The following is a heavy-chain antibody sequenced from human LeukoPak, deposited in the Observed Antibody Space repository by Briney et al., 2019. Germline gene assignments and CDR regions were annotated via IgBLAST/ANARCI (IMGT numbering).Heavy chain of an antibody. J-gene: IGHJ5*02. CDR1: GGSISSSSYY. Sequence: SETLSLTCTVSGGSISSSSYYWGWIRQPPGKGLEWIGSIYYSGSTYYNPSLKSRVTISVDTSKNQFSLKLSSVTAADTAVYYCATGTTSGTYYYGSGSYYNWFDPWGQGTLVTVSS. V-gene: IGHV4-39*01. CDR3: ATGTTSGTYYYGSGSYYNWFDP. D-gene: IGHD3-10*01. CDR2: IYYSGST.